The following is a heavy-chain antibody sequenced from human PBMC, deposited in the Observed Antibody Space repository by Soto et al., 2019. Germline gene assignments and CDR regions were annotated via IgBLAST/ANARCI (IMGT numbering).Heavy chain of an antibody. D-gene: IGHD3-16*01. J-gene: IGHJ4*02. Sequence: VQLVESGGGLVKPGSSLRLSCAASGFTFTNAWMNWVRQSPGKGLEWVGRIKKISGGGTTNYSTPVKGRFTISRDDSRSTVYLEMNSLKIEDPAFYYCTAEFLGVLSSVTSDNYWGQGTLVTVSS. V-gene: IGHV3-15*01. CDR3: TAEFLGVLSSVTSDNY. CDR1: GFTFTNAW. CDR2: IKKISGGGTT.